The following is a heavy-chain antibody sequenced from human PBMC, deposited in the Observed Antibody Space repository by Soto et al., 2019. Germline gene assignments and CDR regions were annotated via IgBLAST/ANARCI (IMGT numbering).Heavy chain of an antibody. Sequence: GGSLRLSCAASGFTFSSYAMSWVRQAAGKGLEWVSAISGSGGSTYYADSVKGRFTITSDNSKNALYLQMNSLRAEDTAVYYCAKDRDVVVTAIGYYFDYWGQGTLVTVSS. CDR2: ISGSGGST. D-gene: IGHD2-21*02. CDR1: GFTFSSYA. J-gene: IGHJ4*02. CDR3: AKDRDVVVTAIGYYFDY. V-gene: IGHV3-23*01.